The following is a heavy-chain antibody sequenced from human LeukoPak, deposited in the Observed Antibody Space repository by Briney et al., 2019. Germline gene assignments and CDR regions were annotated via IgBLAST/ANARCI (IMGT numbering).Heavy chain of an antibody. V-gene: IGHV3-33*01. CDR1: GFTFSSYG. D-gene: IGHD2-21*02. J-gene: IGHJ4*02. CDR3: ARGGMTANNIDY. Sequence: GGSLRLSGAASGFTFSSYGMHWVRQAPGKGLEWVAIIWYDGSNKYYTDSVKGRFTISRDNSKNMLYLQMSSLRAEDTAVYYCARGGMTANNIDYWGQGTLVTVSS. CDR2: IWYDGSNK.